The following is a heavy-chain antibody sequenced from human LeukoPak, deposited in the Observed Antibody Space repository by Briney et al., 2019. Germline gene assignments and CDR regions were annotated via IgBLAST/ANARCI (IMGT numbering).Heavy chain of an antibody. CDR2: IYTSGST. CDR3: ARVLAPDAFDI. Sequence: SQTLSLTCTVSGGSISSGSYYWSWIRQPAGKGLEWIGRIYTSGSTNYNPSLKSRVTISVDTSKNQFSLKLSSVTAADTAVYYCARVLAPDAFDIWGQGTMVTVSS. CDR1: GGSISSGSYY. D-gene: IGHD6-6*01. V-gene: IGHV4-61*02. J-gene: IGHJ3*02.